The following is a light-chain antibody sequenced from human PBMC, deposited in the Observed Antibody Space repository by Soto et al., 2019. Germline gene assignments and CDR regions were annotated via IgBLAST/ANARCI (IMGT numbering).Light chain of an antibody. J-gene: IGKJ5*01. V-gene: IGKV1-33*01. CDR2: DAS. Sequence: DIQLTQSPSSLSASVGDAVTITCRASQTVSRYLNWYQQKPGKAPKLLIYDASSLQAGVPSRFSGSGSGTDFTFTITSLQPEDIATYYCQQYDNLPITFGQGTRLEIK. CDR3: QQYDNLPIT. CDR1: QTVSRY.